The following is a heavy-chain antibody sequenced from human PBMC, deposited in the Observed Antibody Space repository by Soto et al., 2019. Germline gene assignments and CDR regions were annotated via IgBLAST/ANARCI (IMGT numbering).Heavy chain of an antibody. J-gene: IGHJ3*01. D-gene: IGHD1-1*01. CDR3: ATWHEREHAYDV. CDR1: GFTISGKKY. CDR2: LYDIDGS. Sequence: DVQLVESGGGLIQPGESLRLSCGAFGFTISGKKYVAWVRQAPGKGLEWVSALYDIDGSFYADSVKGRFTTSSDSSKTTVYLKMNDLRPDDTAVYYCATWHEREHAYDVWGLGTTVPVSS. V-gene: IGHV3-53*01.